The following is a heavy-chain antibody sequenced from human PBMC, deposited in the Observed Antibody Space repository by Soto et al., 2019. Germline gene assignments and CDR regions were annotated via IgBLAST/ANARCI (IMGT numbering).Heavy chain of an antibody. CDR1: GDSVSSNSAA. D-gene: IGHD2-8*01. J-gene: IGHJ5*02. CDR3: ARDWLGLGTNGLVGKEGNWFDP. Sequence: SQTLSLPCAISGDSVSSNSAAWNWIRQSPSRGLEWLGRTYYRSKWYNDYAVSVKSRITINPDTSKNQFSLQLNSVTPEDTAVYYCARDWLGLGTNGLVGKEGNWFDPWGQGTLVTVSS. V-gene: IGHV6-1*01. CDR2: TYYRSKWYN.